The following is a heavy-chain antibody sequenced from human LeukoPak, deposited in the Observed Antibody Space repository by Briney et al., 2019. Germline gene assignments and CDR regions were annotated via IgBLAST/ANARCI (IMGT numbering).Heavy chain of an antibody. CDR2: ITLSGGST. Sequence: GGSLRLSCAASGFTFSSYDMSWVRQAPGKGLEWASSITLSGGSTFYADSVKGRFTISRDNSKNTLYLQMNSLGAEDTAVYYCAKRGNPAVGHHYLDVWGEGTTVSVSS. D-gene: IGHD2-2*01. V-gene: IGHV3-23*01. J-gene: IGHJ6*03. CDR3: AKRGNPAVGHHYLDV. CDR1: GFTFSSYD.